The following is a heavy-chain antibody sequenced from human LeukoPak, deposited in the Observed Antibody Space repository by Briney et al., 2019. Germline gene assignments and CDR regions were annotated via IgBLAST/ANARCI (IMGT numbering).Heavy chain of an antibody. CDR2: MNPNSGNT. CDR1: GYTFTSYG. D-gene: IGHD2-2*01. Sequence: ASVKVSCKASGYTFTSYGISWVRQATGQGLEWMGWMNPNSGNTGYAQKFQGRVTMTRNTSISTAYMELSSLRSEDTAVYYCARGYHYAYFDYWGQGTLVTVSS. CDR3: ARGYHYAYFDY. V-gene: IGHV1-8*02. J-gene: IGHJ4*02.